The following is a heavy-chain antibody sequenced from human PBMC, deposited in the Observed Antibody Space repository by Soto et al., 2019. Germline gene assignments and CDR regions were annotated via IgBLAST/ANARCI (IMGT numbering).Heavy chain of an antibody. CDR3: ARGDYYDSSGPFSDAFDI. CDR2: IKEDGSQK. J-gene: IGHJ3*02. D-gene: IGHD3-22*01. CDR1: GFTFSRYW. V-gene: IGHV3-7*04. Sequence: EVQLVESGGGLVQPGGSLRLSCAASGFTFSRYWMSWVRQAPGKGLEWVANIKEDGSQKWYVDSVKGRFTISRDNAKNSLYLKINRLKAEDTSVYYCARGDYYDSSGPFSDAFDIWGQGTMVTVSS.